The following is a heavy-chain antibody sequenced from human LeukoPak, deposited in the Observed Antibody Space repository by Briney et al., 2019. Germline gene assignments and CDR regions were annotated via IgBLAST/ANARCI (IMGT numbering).Heavy chain of an antibody. V-gene: IGHV5-51*01. J-gene: IGHJ3*02. CDR1: GYSFTSYW. Sequence: GESLQISCQGSGYSFTSYWIGWVRPMPGKGLEWMGIIYPGDSDTRYSPSFQGQVTISADKSISTAYLQWSSLKASDTAMYYCARRGVGEVTAIPGDAFDIWGQGTMVTVSS. CDR3: ARRGVGEVTAIPGDAFDI. D-gene: IGHD2-21*02. CDR2: IYPGDSDT.